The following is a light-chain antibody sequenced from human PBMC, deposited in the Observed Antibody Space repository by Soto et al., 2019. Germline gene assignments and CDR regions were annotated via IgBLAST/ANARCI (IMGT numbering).Light chain of an antibody. Sequence: EIVLTQSPGTLSLSPGERATLSCRASQSVSSSYLAWYQQKPGQAPRLLIYGASSRATGIPDRFSGSGSGTDLTLTLSRLEPEDFAVYYWQQYGSSPLAFGQGPKVEIK. J-gene: IGKJ1*01. CDR3: QQYGSSPLA. CDR1: QSVSSSY. CDR2: GAS. V-gene: IGKV3-20*01.